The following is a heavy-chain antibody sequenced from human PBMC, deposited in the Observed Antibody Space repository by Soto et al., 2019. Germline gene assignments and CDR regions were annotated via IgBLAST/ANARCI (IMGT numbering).Heavy chain of an antibody. CDR3: ARDFPQTNYDSSGYYERGDAFDI. CDR2: ISAYNGNT. CDR1: GYTFTSYG. Sequence: ASVKVSCKASGYTFTSYGISWVRQAPGQGLEWMGWISAYNGNTNYAQKLQGRVTMTTDTSTSTAYMELRSLRSDDTAVYYCARDFPQTNYDSSGYYERGDAFDIWGQGTMVTVS. D-gene: IGHD3-22*01. V-gene: IGHV1-18*01. J-gene: IGHJ3*02.